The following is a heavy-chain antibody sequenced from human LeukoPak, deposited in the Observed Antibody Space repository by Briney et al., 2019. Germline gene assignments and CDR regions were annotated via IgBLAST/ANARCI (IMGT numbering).Heavy chain of an antibody. CDR3: ARGPDYGDYYDY. CDR1: GASIKSYY. V-gene: IGHV4-59*13. J-gene: IGHJ4*02. D-gene: IGHD4-17*01. Sequence: SETLSLACNVSGASIKSYYWNWIRQSPGKGLEWLGNIHYRGTTNYNPSLKSRVTLSLDTSKSQFALKMTSVIAADTAVYYCARGPDYGDYYDYWGQGTLVTVSS. CDR2: IHYRGTT.